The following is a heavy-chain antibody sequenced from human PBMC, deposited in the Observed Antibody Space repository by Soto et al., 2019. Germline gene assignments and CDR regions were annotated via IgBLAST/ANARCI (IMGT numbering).Heavy chain of an antibody. CDR1: GYTFTDYY. CDR2: INPNSGGT. V-gene: IGHV1-2*02. D-gene: IGHD6-19*01. Sequence: QVRLVQSGAEVKKPGASVKVSCKASGYTFTDYYMHWVRQAPGQGLEWMGWINPNSGGTNYAQKFQGRVTMTRDTSISADYMELNRLRSEDTAVYYCARDQSPSSGWPGMDVWGQGTTVTVSS. CDR3: ARDQSPSSGWPGMDV. J-gene: IGHJ6*01.